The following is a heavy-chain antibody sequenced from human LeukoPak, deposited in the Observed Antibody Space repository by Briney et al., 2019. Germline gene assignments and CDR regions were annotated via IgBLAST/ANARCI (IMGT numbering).Heavy chain of an antibody. CDR3: ASSAGVPYSYGLRPFDY. CDR2: IIPIFGTA. CDR1: GGTFTSYA. Sequence: SVKFSCKASGGTFTSYAISWVRQAPGQGLEWMGGIIPIFGTANYAQKFQGRVTITADESTSTAYMELSSLRSEDTAVYYCASSAGVPYSYGLRPFDYWGQGTLVTVSS. D-gene: IGHD5-18*01. J-gene: IGHJ4*02. V-gene: IGHV1-69*13.